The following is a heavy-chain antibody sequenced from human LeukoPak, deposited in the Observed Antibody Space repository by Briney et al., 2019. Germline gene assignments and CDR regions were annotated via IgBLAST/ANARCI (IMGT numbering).Heavy chain of an antibody. J-gene: IGHJ2*01. CDR3: ARVADHFHWYLDL. V-gene: IGHV3-53*01. CDR2: LYIGSST. D-gene: IGHD3-3*02. Sequence: GGSLRLSYAASGFTVSTNYMNWLRQAPGKGLEWVAILYIGSSTYYADSVEGRFIVSRDSSKNTLSLQMHDLRAEDTDVYYCARVADHFHWYLDLWGRGTLVTVSS. CDR1: GFTVSTNY.